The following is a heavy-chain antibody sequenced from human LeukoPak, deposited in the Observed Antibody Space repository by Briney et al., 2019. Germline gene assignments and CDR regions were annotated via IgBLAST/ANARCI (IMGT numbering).Heavy chain of an antibody. J-gene: IGHJ4*02. Sequence: GGSLRLSCAASGFTFSSYSMNWVRQAPGKGLEWVSSISRSSNYIYYADSVKGRFTISRDNAKNSLYLQINSLRAEDTSVYYCARGENNYGDYYFDYWGQGTLVTVSS. CDR3: ARGENNYGDYYFDY. CDR1: GFTFSSYS. D-gene: IGHD3-10*01. CDR2: ISRSSNYI. V-gene: IGHV3-21*01.